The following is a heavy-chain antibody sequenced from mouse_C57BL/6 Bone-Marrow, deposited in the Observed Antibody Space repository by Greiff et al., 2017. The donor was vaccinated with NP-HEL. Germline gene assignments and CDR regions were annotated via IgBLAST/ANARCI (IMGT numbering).Heavy chain of an antibody. Sequence: QVQLQQPGAELVRPGSSVKLSCKASGYTFTSYWMHWVKQRPIQGLEWIGNIDPSDSGTNYNQNFKDKATLTVNKSSSTAYLQLSSLTSEDSAVYYCAREGFAYWGPGPLVTVSA. CDR1: GYTFTSYW. V-gene: IGHV1-52*01. CDR2: IDPSDSGT. CDR3: AREGFAY. J-gene: IGHJ3*01.